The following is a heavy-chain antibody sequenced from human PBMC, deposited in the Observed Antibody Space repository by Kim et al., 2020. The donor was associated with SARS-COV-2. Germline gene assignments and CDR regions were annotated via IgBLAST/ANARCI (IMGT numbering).Heavy chain of an antibody. D-gene: IGHD3-10*01. CDR2: IKQDGSEK. V-gene: IGHV3-7*01. J-gene: IGHJ4*02. CDR1: GFTFSSYW. CDR3: ARGLWSGEDYYFDY. Sequence: GGSLRLSCAASGFTFSSYWISWVHQAPGKGLEWVANIKQDGSEKYYVDSVKGRFTISRDNAKNSLYLQINSLRAEDRAVYYCARGLWSGEDYYFDYWGRG.